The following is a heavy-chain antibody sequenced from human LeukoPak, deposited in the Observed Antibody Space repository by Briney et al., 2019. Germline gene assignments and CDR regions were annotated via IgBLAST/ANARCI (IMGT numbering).Heavy chain of an antibody. CDR2: ISSSGTTI. CDR1: GFTFSSYE. D-gene: IGHD2-15*01. V-gene: IGHV3-48*03. Sequence: GGSLRLSCAASGFTFSSYEMNWVRQAPGKGLEGVSYISSSGTTIYYADSVKGRFTISRDNAKNSLYLQMNSLRAEDTAVYYCARVGVVVAATGNLWFDPWGQGTLVTVSS. CDR3: ARVGVVVAATGNLWFDP. J-gene: IGHJ5*02.